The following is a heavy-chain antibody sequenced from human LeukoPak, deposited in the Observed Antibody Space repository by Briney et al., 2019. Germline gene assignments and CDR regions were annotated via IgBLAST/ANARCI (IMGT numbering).Heavy chain of an antibody. D-gene: IGHD5-18*01. CDR1: GGSISSHY. Sequence: SETLSLTCTVSGGSISSHYWSWIRQPPGKGLEWIGYISYSGSTNYNPSLKSRVAISIDTSKNQFSLKLSSVTAADTAVYFCARDSRGSRYGYGGYYYYMDVWAKGTTVTVSS. J-gene: IGHJ6*03. CDR2: ISYSGST. V-gene: IGHV4-59*11. CDR3: ARDSRGSRYGYGGYYYYMDV.